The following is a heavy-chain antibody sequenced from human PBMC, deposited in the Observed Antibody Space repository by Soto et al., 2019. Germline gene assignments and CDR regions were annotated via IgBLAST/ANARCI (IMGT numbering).Heavy chain of an antibody. CDR3: AKGYGGYCRWFDP. CDR2: INAGNGNT. Sequence: QVQLVQSGAEVKKPGASVKVSCKASGYTFTSYAMHWVRQAPGQRLGRMGWINAGNGNTKYSQKFQGRVTITRDTSASTAYMGLSSLRSEDTAVYYCAKGYGGYCRWFDPWGQGTRVTVSS. D-gene: IGHD4-17*01. J-gene: IGHJ5*02. V-gene: IGHV1-3*01. CDR1: GYTFTSYA.